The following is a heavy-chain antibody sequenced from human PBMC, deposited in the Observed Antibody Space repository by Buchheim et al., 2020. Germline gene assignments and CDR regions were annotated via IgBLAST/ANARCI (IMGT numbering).Heavy chain of an antibody. V-gene: IGHV3-23*01. CDR3: AVPRGGSSSWYFDY. CDR1: GFTFSTYV. J-gene: IGHJ4*02. CDR2: ESS. D-gene: IGHD6-13*01. Sequence: EVQLLESGGGLVQPGGSLRLSCAASGFTFSTYVMSWVRQAPGKVLEWVSTESSYYTDSVKGRFTISRDNSKNTLFLLMSSLRAEDTAVYYCAVPRGGSSSWYFDYWGQGAL.